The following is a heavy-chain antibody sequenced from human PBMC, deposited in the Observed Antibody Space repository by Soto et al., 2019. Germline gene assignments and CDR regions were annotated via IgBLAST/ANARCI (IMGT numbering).Heavy chain of an antibody. J-gene: IGHJ6*02. V-gene: IGHV3-30*04. CDR3: AKVGGDGKPAAKSLRYYYGMDV. CDR2: ISYDGSNK. D-gene: IGHD2-2*01. Sequence: GGSLRLSCAASGFTFSSYAMHWVRQAPGKGLEWVAVISYDGSNKYYADSVKGRFTISRDNSKNTLYLQMNSLRAEDTAVYYCAKVGGDGKPAAKSLRYYYGMDVWGQGTTVTVSS. CDR1: GFTFSSYA.